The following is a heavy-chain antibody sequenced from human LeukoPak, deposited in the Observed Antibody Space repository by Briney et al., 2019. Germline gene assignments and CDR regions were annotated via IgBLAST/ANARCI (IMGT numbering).Heavy chain of an antibody. Sequence: GEALKISCKGSGYSFTSYWIGWVRQMPGKGLEWRGIIYPGASDTRYSASFQGQVTISADKSISTAYLQWSRLKASDTAMYYCARLNSYSSGSDAFDIWGQGTMVTVSS. V-gene: IGHV5-51*01. CDR1: GYSFTSYW. J-gene: IGHJ3*02. D-gene: IGHD6-19*01. CDR2: IYPGASDT. CDR3: ARLNSYSSGSDAFDI.